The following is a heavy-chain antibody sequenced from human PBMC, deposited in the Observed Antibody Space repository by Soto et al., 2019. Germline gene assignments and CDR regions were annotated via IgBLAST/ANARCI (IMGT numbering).Heavy chain of an antibody. CDR1: GGSISRSNYY. CDR3: VSRTVTTFNAFDI. CDR2: IYYIENT. V-gene: IGHV4-39*01. J-gene: IGHJ3*02. D-gene: IGHD4-17*01. Sequence: SETLSLTCTVSGGSISRSNYYWGWVRQPPGQGLEWIGSIYYIENTYYNPSLKSRVTIYLDTSKNQLSLRLSSVTAADTAVYYCVSRTVTTFNAFDIWGQGTMVTVSS.